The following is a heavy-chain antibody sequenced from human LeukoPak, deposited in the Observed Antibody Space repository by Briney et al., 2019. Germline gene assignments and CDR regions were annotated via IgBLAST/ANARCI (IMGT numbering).Heavy chain of an antibody. D-gene: IGHD2-2*01. CDR2: INPSGDST. V-gene: IGHV1-46*01. J-gene: IGHJ4*02. CDR3: ARVAEDCSSTRCYAGVDY. Sequence: PVASVKVSCKASGYTFTGYYMHWVRQAPGQGLAWMGMINPSGDSTTYAQKFQDRVTMTRDTSTSTVYMELRSLRSDDTAVYYCARVAEDCSSTRCYAGVDYWGQGTLVTVSS. CDR1: GYTFTGYY.